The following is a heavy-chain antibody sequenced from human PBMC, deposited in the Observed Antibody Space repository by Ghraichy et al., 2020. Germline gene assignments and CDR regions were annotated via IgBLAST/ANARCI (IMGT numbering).Heavy chain of an antibody. CDR1: GFTFRSYS. Sequence: GESLNISCTASGFTFRSYSMNWVRQAPGKGLEWVSFTSSSSSYIYFADSVKGRFTISRDNAQNSLFLQMNSLRAEDTAVYYCARQKGVAVAGTDYWGQGTLVTVSS. J-gene: IGHJ4*02. CDR2: TSSSSSYI. V-gene: IGHV3-21*01. D-gene: IGHD6-19*01. CDR3: ARQKGVAVAGTDY.